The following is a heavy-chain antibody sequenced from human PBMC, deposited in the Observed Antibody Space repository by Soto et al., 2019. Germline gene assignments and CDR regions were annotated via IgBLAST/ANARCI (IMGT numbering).Heavy chain of an antibody. CDR3: ARDGSSSWYPLGYFDH. D-gene: IGHD6-13*01. CDR1: GDSVSSNSAA. V-gene: IGHV6-1*01. Sequence: PSQTLSLTCAISGDSVSSNSAAWNWIRQSQSRGLERLGRTYYRSKWYYDYAVSVKSRITINPDTSKNQFSLQLNSVTPEDTAVYYCARDGSSSWYPLGYFDHWGQGTLVTVSS. J-gene: IGHJ4*02. CDR2: TYYRSKWYY.